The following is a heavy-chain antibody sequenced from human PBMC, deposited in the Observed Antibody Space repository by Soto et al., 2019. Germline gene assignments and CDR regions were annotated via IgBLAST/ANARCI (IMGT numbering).Heavy chain of an antibody. Sequence: SETLSLTCTVSGGSISSGGYYWSWIRQHPGKGLEWIGYIYYSGGTYYNPSLKSRVTISVDTSKNQFSLKLSSVTAADTAVYYCARVGVVAARPNWFDPWGQGTLVTVSS. V-gene: IGHV4-31*03. CDR3: ARVGVVAARPNWFDP. D-gene: IGHD6-6*01. CDR2: IYYSGGT. CDR1: GGSISSGGYY. J-gene: IGHJ5*02.